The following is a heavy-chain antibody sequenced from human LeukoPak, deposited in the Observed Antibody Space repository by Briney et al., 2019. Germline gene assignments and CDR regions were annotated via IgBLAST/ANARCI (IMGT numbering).Heavy chain of an antibody. J-gene: IGHJ4*02. CDR2: ISSSGRTI. CDR1: AFIFSSFE. CDR3: TGALNDY. D-gene: IGHD7-27*01. V-gene: IGHV3-48*03. Sequence: GGSLRLSCAASAFIFSSFEMTWVRQAPGKGLEWISYISSSGRTIYYAGSVKGRFTISRDNAKNSLYLQMNSLRAEDTAVYYCTGALNDYWGQGTLVTVSS.